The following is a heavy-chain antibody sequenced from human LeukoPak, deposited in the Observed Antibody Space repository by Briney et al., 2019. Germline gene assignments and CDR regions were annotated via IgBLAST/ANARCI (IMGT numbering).Heavy chain of an antibody. CDR1: GGSISSYY. V-gene: IGHV4-4*07. J-gene: IGHJ6*03. CDR2: IYTSGST. CDR3: ARDGILTGYGNYYYYYMDV. D-gene: IGHD3-9*01. Sequence: SETLSLTCTVSGGSISSYYWSWIRQPAGKGLEWIGRIYTSGSTNYNPSLKSRVTMSVDTSKNQFSLKLSSVTAADTAVYYCARDGILTGYGNYYYYYMDVWGKGTTVTISS.